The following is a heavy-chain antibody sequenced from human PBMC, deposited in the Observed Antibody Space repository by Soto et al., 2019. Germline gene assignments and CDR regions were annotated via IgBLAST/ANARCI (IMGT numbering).Heavy chain of an antibody. CDR1: GGSISTGNYY. V-gene: IGHV4-30-4*08. CDR2: IYDIWTT. Sequence: SETLALTCTVSGGSISTGNYYWSWIRQLPVKGLEWIGNIYDIWTTSYNPSLASRVSISLDMYNNQCSLKLKSLTAADTAVYFCAGMPYTSGLRFDPWGPGTLVTVPS. CDR3: AGMPYTSGLRFDP. D-gene: IGHD6-19*01. J-gene: IGHJ5*02.